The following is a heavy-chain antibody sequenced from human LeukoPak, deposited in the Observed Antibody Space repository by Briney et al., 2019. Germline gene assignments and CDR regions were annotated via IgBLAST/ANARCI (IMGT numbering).Heavy chain of an antibody. CDR2: INHSGST. Sequence: SETLSLTCAVYGGSFSGYYWSWIRQPPGKGLEWIGEINHSGSTNYNPSLKSRVTISVDTSKNQFSLKLSSVTAADTVVYYCARGGGYSLVYYYYGMDVWGQGTTVTVSS. CDR1: GGSFSGYY. J-gene: IGHJ6*02. CDR3: ARGGGYSLVYYYYGMDV. D-gene: IGHD5-18*01. V-gene: IGHV4-34*01.